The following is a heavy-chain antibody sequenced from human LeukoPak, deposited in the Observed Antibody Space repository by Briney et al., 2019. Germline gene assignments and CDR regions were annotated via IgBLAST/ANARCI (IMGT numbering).Heavy chain of an antibody. CDR2: INHSGST. Sequence: PSETLSLTCAVSGGSISSGGYSWSWIRQPPGKGLEWIGEINHSGSTNYNPSLKSRVTISVDTSKNQFSLKLSSVTAADTAVYYCARLGFYYDSSGYYFDYWGQGTLVTVSS. CDR3: ARLGFYYDSSGYYFDY. CDR1: GGSISSGGYS. J-gene: IGHJ4*02. V-gene: IGHV4-39*01. D-gene: IGHD3-22*01.